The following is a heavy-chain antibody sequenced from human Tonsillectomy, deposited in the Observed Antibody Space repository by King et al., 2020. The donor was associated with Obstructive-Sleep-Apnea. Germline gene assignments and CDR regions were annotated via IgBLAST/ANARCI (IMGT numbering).Heavy chain of an antibody. J-gene: IGHJ4*02. CDR2: IRGKTHSYAP. V-gene: IGHV3-73*01. CDR3: TLPIFGVVID. Sequence: VQLVESGGGLVQPGGSLKLSCAASGFTFSGSTLHWVRQPSGTGLEWVGRIRGKTHSYAPEYAASVKGRFTISREDSKNTAYLQMNHLKTEDTAVYYCTLPIFGVVIDWGQGTLVTVSS. D-gene: IGHD3-3*01. CDR1: GFTFSGST.